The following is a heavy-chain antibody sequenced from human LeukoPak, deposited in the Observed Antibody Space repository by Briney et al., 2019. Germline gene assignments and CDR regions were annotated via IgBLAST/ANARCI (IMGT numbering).Heavy chain of an antibody. CDR3: AELGITMIGGV. V-gene: IGHV3-48*04. CDR2: ISSSGSTI. D-gene: IGHD3-10*02. Sequence: GRSLRLSCAASGFSFKDYNMHWVRQAPGKGLEWVSYISSSGSTIYYADSVKGRFTISRDNAKNSLYLQMNSLRAEDTAVYYCAELGITMIGGVWGKGTTVTISS. CDR1: GFSFKDYN. J-gene: IGHJ6*04.